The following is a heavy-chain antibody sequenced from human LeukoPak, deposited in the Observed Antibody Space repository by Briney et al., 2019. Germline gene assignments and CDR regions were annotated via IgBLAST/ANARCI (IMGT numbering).Heavy chain of an antibody. CDR2: IYTSGST. J-gene: IGHJ4*02. V-gene: IGHV4-4*09. CDR3: ARVDIVATIDY. Sequence: SETLSLTCTVSGGSISSYYWSWIRQPPGKGLEWIGYIYTSGSTNYNPSLKSRVTISVDTSKNQFSLKLSSVTAADTAVYYCARVDIVATIDYWGQGTLVTVSS. CDR1: GGSISSYY. D-gene: IGHD5-12*01.